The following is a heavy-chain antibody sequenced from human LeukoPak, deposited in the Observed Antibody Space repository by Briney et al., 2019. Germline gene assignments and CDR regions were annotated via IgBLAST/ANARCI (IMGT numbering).Heavy chain of an antibody. CDR3: ASDSSGYYPY. CDR1: GGSISSSSYY. V-gene: IGHV4-61*02. CDR2: IYTSGST. D-gene: IGHD3-22*01. Sequence: PSETLSLTCTVSGGSISSSSYYWSWIRQPAGKGLEWIGRIYTSGSTNYNPSLKSRVTISADTSTNQFSLKLSSVTAADTAVYYCASDSSGYYPYWGQGTLVTVSS. J-gene: IGHJ4*02.